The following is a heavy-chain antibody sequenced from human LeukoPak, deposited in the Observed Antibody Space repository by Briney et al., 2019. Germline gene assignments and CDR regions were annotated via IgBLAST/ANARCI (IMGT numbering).Heavy chain of an antibody. CDR2: INHSGST. Sequence: SETLSLTCAVYGGSFSGYYWSWIRQPPGKGLEWIGEINHSGSTNYNPSLKSRVTISVDTSKNQFSLKLSSVTAADTAVYYCARARGWELPKNYYYYGMDVWGQGTTVTVSS. V-gene: IGHV4-34*01. CDR3: ARARGWELPKNYYYYGMDV. D-gene: IGHD1-26*01. CDR1: GGSFSGYY. J-gene: IGHJ6*02.